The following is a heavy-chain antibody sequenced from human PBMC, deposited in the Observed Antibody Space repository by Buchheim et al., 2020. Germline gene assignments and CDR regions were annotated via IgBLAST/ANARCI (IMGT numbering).Heavy chain of an antibody. J-gene: IGHJ6*02. CDR1: GFTLRNYW. V-gene: IGHV3-74*01. CDR2: INGDGSST. Sequence: EVQLVEAGGGLVQPGGSLRLSCTASGFTLRNYWMHWVRQAPGKGLVWVSRINGDGSSTSYADSVKGRFTIFRDNAKNTLYLQMNSLRAEDTAVYYCTRDPYYYGSGGSYYFGWDVWGQGTT. CDR3: TRDPYYYGSGGSYYFGWDV. D-gene: IGHD3-10*01.